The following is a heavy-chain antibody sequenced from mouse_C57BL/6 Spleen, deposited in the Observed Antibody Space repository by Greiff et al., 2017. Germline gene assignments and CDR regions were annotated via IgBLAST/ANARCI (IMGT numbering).Heavy chain of an antibody. CDR1: GFSLTSYG. D-gene: IGHD1-1*01. J-gene: IGHJ4*01. V-gene: IGHV2-6-1*01. CDR3: ARHDDYGSSYGAMDY. CDR2: IWSDGST. Sequence: QVQLKESGPGLVAPSQSLSITCTVSGFSLTSYGVHWVRQPPGKGLEWLVVIWSDGSTTYNSALKSRLSISKDNAKSQVFLKMNSLQTDDTAMYYCARHDDYGSSYGAMDYWGQGTSVTVSS.